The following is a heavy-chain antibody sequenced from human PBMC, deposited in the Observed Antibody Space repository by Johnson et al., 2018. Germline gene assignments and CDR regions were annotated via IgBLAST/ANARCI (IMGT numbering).Heavy chain of an antibody. Sequence: QVQLQESGPGLVKPSGTLSLTRPVSGGSISSSNWWNWVRQPPGKGLEWIGEIYHSGSTYSNPSLKSRVTISVDKSNNQFSLKLTSVTAADTAVYYCASVSQTWELTKAFDIWGQGTMVTVSS. V-gene: IGHV4-4*02. CDR1: GGSISSSNW. D-gene: IGHD1-26*01. CDR3: ASVSQTWELTKAFDI. CDR2: IYHSGST. J-gene: IGHJ3*02.